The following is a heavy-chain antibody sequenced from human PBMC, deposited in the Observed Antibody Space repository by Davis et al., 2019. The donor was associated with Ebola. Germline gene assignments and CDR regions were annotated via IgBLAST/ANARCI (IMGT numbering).Heavy chain of an antibody. V-gene: IGHV3-30-3*01. CDR2: ISYDGSNK. J-gene: IGHJ6*04. D-gene: IGHD6-19*01. CDR3: ARDSSGWYDYYGMDV. Sequence: GESLKISCAASGFTFSSYAMHWVRQAPGKGLEWVAVISYDGSNKYYADSVKGRFTISRDNSKNTLYLQMNSLRAEDTAVYYCARDSSGWYDYYGMDVWGKGTTVTVSS. CDR1: GFTFSSYA.